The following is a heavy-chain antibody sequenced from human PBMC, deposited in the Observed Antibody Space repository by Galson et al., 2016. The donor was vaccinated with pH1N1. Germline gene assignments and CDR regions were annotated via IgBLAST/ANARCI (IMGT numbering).Heavy chain of an antibody. CDR3: ATGYRCTRTNCYGYYYHYMVV. J-gene: IGHJ6*03. CDR2: FNPETGET. V-gene: IGHV1-24*01. Sequence: SVKVSCKASGYTFTELSMNWVRQAPGKGLEWMGGFNPETGETMYAQNFQGRIIMTEDIPTETAYREMTNLRSDDTAVYYCATGYRCTRTNCYGYYYHYMVVWGRGAAITVSS. CDR1: GYTFTELS. D-gene: IGHD2-2*01.